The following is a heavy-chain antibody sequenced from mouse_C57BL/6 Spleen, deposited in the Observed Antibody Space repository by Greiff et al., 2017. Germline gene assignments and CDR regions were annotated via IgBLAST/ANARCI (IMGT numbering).Heavy chain of an antibody. J-gene: IGHJ3*01. CDR3: AKGGPWFAY. Sequence: VKVVESGPGLVQPSQSLSITCTVSGFSLTSYGVHWVRQPPGKGLEWLGVIWSGGSTDYNAAFISRLSISKDNSKSQVFFKMNSLQAADTAIYYCAKGGPWFAYWGQGTLVTVSA. CDR2: IWSGGST. V-gene: IGHV2-4*01. CDR1: GFSLTSYG.